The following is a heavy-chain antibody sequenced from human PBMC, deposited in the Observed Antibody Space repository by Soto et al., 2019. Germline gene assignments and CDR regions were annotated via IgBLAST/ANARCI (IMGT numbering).Heavy chain of an antibody. CDR2: IYYSGST. D-gene: IGHD3-22*01. CDR3: ARARGGYYDF. V-gene: IGHV4-59*01. CDR1: GVSISSYY. Sequence: QVQLQESGPGLVKPSETLSLTCTVSGVSISSYYWSWIRQPPGKGLEWIGYIYYSGSTNYNPSLXGXVXISXDTSKNQFSLKLSSVTAADTAVYYCARARGGYYDFWGQGTLVTVSS. J-gene: IGHJ4*02.